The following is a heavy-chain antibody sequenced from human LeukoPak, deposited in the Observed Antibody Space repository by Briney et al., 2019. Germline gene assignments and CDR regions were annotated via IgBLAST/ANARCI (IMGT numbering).Heavy chain of an antibody. CDR2: ISGYGGST. CDR1: GFTFSSYA. V-gene: IGHV3-23*01. J-gene: IGHJ4*02. CDR3: AKGLALWFGELFDY. D-gene: IGHD3-10*01. Sequence: QPGGYLRLSCAASGFTFSSYAMSWVRQAPGKGLEWVSAISGYGGSTFYADSVKGRFTISRDNCKNTLYLQMNSLRAEVTAVYYCAKGLALWFGELFDYWGQGTLVTVSS.